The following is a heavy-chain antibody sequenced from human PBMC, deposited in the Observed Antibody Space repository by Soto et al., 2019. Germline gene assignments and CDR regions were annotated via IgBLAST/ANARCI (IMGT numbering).Heavy chain of an antibody. CDR3: ARGRWLGELPIDY. CDR2: ISSSSSTI. V-gene: IGHV3-48*02. J-gene: IGHJ4*02. D-gene: IGHD3-10*01. CDR1: GFTFSSYS. Sequence: EVQLVESGGGLVQPGGSLRLSCAASGFTFSSYSMNWVRQAPGKGLEWVSYISSSSSTIYYADSVNGRFTISRDNAKNSLYLQMNSLRDEDTAVYYCARGRWLGELPIDYWCQGTLVTVSS.